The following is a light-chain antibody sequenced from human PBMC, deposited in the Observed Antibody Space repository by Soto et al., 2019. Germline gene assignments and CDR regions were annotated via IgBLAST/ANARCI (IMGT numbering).Light chain of an antibody. V-gene: IGKV1-39*01. J-gene: IGKJ2*01. Sequence: DIQMTQPPSSLSASVGDRVTITCRASQTISTYLNWYQQKPGKAPRLLIYDASSLISGVPSRFSGSGSWTDFTLTIASLQPEDFSTDDCQQCDSTPYTFGQGTKVEI. CDR2: DAS. CDR1: QTISTY. CDR3: QQCDSTPYT.